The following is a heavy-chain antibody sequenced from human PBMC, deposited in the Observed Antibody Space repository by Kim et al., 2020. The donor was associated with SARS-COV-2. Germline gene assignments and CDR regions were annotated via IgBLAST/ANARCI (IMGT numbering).Heavy chain of an antibody. Sequence: SETLSLTCAVYGGSFSGYYWSWIRQPPGKGLEWIGEINHSGSTNYNPSLKSRVTISVDTSKNQFSLKLSSVTAADTAVYYCARGTARVVTAFQHWGQGTLVTVSS. CDR2: INHSGST. D-gene: IGHD2-21*02. CDR3: ARGTARVVTAFQH. V-gene: IGHV4-34*01. CDR1: GGSFSGYY. J-gene: IGHJ1*01.